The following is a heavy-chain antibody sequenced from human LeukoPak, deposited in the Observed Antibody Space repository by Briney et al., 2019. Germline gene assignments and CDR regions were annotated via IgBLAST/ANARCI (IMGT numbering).Heavy chain of an antibody. CDR3: AQFYYDSSGYYGWFDP. CDR2: IYYSGST. J-gene: IGHJ5*02. CDR1: GGSIGSYY. Sequence: SETLSLTCSVSGGSIGSYYWSWIRQPPGKGLEWIGYIYYSGSTNYNPSLKSRVTISVDTSKNQFSLKLSSVTAADTAVYYCAQFYYDSSGYYGWFDPWGQGTLVTVSS. D-gene: IGHD3-22*01. V-gene: IGHV4-59*01.